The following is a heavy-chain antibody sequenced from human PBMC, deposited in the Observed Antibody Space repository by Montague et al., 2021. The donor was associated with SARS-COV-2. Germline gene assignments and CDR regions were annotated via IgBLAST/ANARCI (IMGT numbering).Heavy chain of an antibody. Sequence: SETLSLTCTVSGGSISSYYWSWIRQPPGKGLEWIGYIYYSGSTNYNPSLKGRVTISVDTSKNQFSLKLSSVTAADTAVYYCARGSSFVTIFGVVITDPLFDYWGQGTLVTVSS. CDR1: GGSISSYY. CDR3: ARGSSFVTIFGVVITDPLFDY. D-gene: IGHD3-3*01. CDR2: IYYSGST. J-gene: IGHJ4*02. V-gene: IGHV4-59*12.